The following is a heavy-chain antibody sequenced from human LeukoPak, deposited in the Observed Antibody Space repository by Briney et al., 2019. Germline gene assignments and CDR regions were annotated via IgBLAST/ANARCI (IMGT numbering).Heavy chain of an antibody. V-gene: IGHV1-2*02. J-gene: IGHJ6*03. D-gene: IGHD3-3*01. Sequence: ASVTVSCKSSGYTFTGYYMHWGWQPPGQGHEWVGWINPNSGGRNYAQKFQGRVTMTRDTSISTAYMELSRLRSDDTAVYHCTSRSGYPTWAGYYYYMDVCGKGTTVTASS. CDR1: GYTFTGYY. CDR3: TSRSGYPTWAGYYYYMDV. CDR2: INPNSGGR.